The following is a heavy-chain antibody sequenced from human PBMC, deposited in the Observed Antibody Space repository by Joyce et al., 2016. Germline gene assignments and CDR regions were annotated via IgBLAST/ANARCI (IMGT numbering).Heavy chain of an antibody. V-gene: IGHV3-48*03. J-gene: IGHJ4*02. D-gene: IGHD2-2*01. CDR1: GMIFSNKE. CDR2: INSDDSRI. Sequence: EVQLVESGGGLVQPGGSLRLSCAASGMIFSNKERNWVRQAPGEGLEWVSSINSDDSRIHYADSVRGRFTISRDNARNSLYLEMNSLRVEDTAIYYCTTPSCANWGQGSLVTVSS. CDR3: TTPSCAN.